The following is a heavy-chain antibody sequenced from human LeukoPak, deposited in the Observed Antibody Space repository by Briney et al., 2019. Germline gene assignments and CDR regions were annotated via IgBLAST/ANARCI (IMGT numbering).Heavy chain of an antibody. CDR3: ARGCRAGDVSWLRFSHNWFDP. D-gene: IGHD5-12*01. J-gene: IGHJ5*02. V-gene: IGHV4-34*01. CDR2: INHSGST. CDR1: GGSFSGYY. Sequence: SETLSLTCAVYGGSFSGYYWSWIRQPPGKGLEWIGEINHSGSTNYNPSLKSRVTISVDTSKNQFSLKLSSVTAADTAVYYCARGCRAGDVSWLRFSHNWFDPWGQGTLVTVSS.